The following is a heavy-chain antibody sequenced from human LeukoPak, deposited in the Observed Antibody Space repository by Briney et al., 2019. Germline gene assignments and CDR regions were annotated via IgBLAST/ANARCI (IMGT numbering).Heavy chain of an antibody. CDR3: ARDSGDSSSWYYDFDY. V-gene: IGHV3-23*01. Sequence: GGSLRLSCAASGFTFSNYAMSWVRQAPGKGLEWVSHISGSGGDTYYADSVKGRFTISRDNSKNTLYLQMNSLRAEDTAVYYCARDSGDSSSWYYDFDYWGQGTLVTVSS. CDR1: GFTFSNYA. J-gene: IGHJ4*02. D-gene: IGHD6-13*01. CDR2: ISGSGGDT.